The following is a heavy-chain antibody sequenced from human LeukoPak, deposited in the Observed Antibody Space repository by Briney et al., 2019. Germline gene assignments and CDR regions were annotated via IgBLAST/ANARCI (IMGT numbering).Heavy chain of an antibody. D-gene: IGHD2-2*01. V-gene: IGHV1-2*02. CDR1: GYTFTGYY. Sequence: ASVKVPCEASGYTFTGYYMHWVRQAPGQGLEWMGWINPNSGGTNYAQKFQGRVTMTRDTSISTAYMELSRLRSDDTAVYYCARVSGSLGYCSSTSCYNWFDPWGQGTLVTVSS. J-gene: IGHJ5*02. CDR2: INPNSGGT. CDR3: ARVSGSLGYCSSTSCYNWFDP.